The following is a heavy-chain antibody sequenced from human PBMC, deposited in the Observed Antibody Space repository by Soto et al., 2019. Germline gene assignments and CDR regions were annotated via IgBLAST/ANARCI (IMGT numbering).Heavy chain of an antibody. CDR3: AGGLHGSGSYYNLYYYYYYYGMDV. D-gene: IGHD3-10*01. J-gene: IGHJ6*02. CDR1: GGTFSSYA. V-gene: IGHV1-69*10. CDR2: IIPILGIA. Sequence: ASVKVSCKASGGTFSSYAISWVRQAPGQGLEWMGGIIPILGIANYAQKFQGRVTITADKSTSTAYMELSSLRSEDTAVYYCAGGLHGSGSYYNLYYYYYYYGMDVWGQGTTVTVSS.